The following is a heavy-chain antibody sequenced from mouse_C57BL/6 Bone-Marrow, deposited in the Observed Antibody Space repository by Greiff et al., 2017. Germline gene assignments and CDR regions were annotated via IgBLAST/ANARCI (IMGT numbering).Heavy chain of an antibody. CDR1: GYTFTSYG. V-gene: IGHV1-81*01. CDR3: AVTGLYWYFDV. D-gene: IGHD4-1*01. Sequence: QVQLQQSGAELARPGASVKLSCKASGYTFTSYGISWVKQRTGQGLEWIGEISPRSGNTYYNEKFKGKATLTADKSSSTAYMELRSLTSEDSAVYFCAVTGLYWYFDVWGTGTTVTVSS. J-gene: IGHJ1*03. CDR2: ISPRSGNT.